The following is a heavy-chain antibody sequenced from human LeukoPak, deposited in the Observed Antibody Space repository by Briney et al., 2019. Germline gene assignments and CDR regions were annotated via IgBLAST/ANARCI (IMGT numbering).Heavy chain of an antibody. J-gene: IGHJ5*02. CDR3: ASVVVAATILNWFDP. CDR2: IYHSGST. D-gene: IGHD2-15*01. CDR1: GGSISSSNW. Sequence: SETLSLTCAVSGGSISSSNWWSWVRQPPGKGLEWIGEIYHSGSTNYNPSLKSRVTISVDKSKNQFSLKLSSVTAADTAVYYCASVVVAATILNWFDPWGQGTLVTVSS. V-gene: IGHV4-4*02.